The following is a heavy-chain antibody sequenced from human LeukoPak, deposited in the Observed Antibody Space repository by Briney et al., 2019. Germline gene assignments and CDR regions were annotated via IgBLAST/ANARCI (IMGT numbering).Heavy chain of an antibody. CDR2: ISYDGSNK. CDR1: GFAFSSYA. CDR3: ASRRDGLG. V-gene: IGHV3-30-3*01. Sequence: GRSLRLSCAASGFAFSSYAMHWVRQAPGKGLEWVAVISYDGSNKYYADSVKGRFTISRDNSKNTLYLQMNSLRAEDTAVYYCASRRDGLGWGQGTLVTVSS. J-gene: IGHJ4*02. D-gene: IGHD5-24*01.